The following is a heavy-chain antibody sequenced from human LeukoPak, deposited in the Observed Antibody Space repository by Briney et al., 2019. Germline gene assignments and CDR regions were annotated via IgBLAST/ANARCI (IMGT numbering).Heavy chain of an antibody. D-gene: IGHD3-22*01. J-gene: IGHJ4*02. CDR2: ISGSGGST. Sequence: GGSLRLSCAASGFTFSSYAMSWVRQAPGKGLEWVSAISGSGGSTYYADSVKGRFTISRDNSKNTLYLQMNSLRAEDTAVYYCARESYYYDSSGYYRRFDYWGQGTLVTVSS. CDR3: ARESYYYDSSGYYRRFDY. V-gene: IGHV3-23*01. CDR1: GFTFSSYA.